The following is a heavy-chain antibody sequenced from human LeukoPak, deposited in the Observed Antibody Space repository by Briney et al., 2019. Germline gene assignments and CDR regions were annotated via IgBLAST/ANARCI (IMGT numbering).Heavy chain of an antibody. J-gene: IGHJ4*02. CDR1: GGSITQTNY. V-gene: IGHV4-4*02. CDR3: ARRVATKPKYCFDS. CDR2: VNLRSST. D-gene: IGHD5-24*01. Sequence: SETLSLTCDVSGGSITQTNYWTWVRQPPGKGLEWIGEVNLRSSTNYNPSLMGRVAISVDTSENPVSLQLTSVTAADTAVYYCARRVATKPKYCFDSWGQGTLFTVSS.